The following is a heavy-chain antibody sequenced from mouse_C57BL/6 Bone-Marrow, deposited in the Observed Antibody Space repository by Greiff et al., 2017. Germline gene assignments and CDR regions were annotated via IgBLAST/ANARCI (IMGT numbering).Heavy chain of an antibody. J-gene: IGHJ4*01. D-gene: IGHD2-4*01. Sequence: QVQLKESGPELVKPGASVKISCKASGYTFTDYYINWVKQRPGQGLEWIGWIFPGSGSTYYNEKFKGKATLTVDKSSSTAYMLLSSLTAEDSAVYFCARDDYDGYAMDYWGQGTSVTVSS. CDR3: ARDDYDGYAMDY. CDR2: IFPGSGST. CDR1: GYTFTDYY. V-gene: IGHV1-75*01.